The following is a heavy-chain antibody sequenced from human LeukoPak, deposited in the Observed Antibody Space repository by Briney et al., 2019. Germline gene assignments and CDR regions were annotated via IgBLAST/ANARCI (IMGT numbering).Heavy chain of an antibody. CDR2: VSYSGRST. CDR3: AKVPYSDYGSGRPPFMDV. V-gene: IGHV3-23*01. D-gene: IGHD3-10*01. J-gene: IGHJ6*02. CDR1: GFTFSDYA. Sequence: PGGSLRLFCGASGFTFSDYAMRWVRQAPGRGLDWVSTVSYSGRSTYYADSLKGRFTISRDNSKNTLYLQMDSLRVEDTAIYYCAKVPYSDYGSGRPPFMDVWGQGTTVAVSS.